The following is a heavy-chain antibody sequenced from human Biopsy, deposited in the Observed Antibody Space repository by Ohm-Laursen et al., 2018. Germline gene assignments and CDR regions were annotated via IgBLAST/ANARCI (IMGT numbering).Heavy chain of an antibody. J-gene: IGHJ5*02. CDR2: ILPFYGTT. Sequence: GSSVKVSCKASGGTFTMFPISWVRQAPGQGLEWMGAILPFYGTTNFAQKFQGRVTLTADGSTSTTYMELSSLRSEDTAVYYCARLAQIYGDSPFDPWGQGTLVTVSS. V-gene: IGHV1-69*01. D-gene: IGHD4-17*01. CDR3: ARLAQIYGDSPFDP. CDR1: GGTFTMFP.